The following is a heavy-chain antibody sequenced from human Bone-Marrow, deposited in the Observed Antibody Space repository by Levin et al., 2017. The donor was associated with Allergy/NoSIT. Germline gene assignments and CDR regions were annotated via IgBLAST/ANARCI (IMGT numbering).Heavy chain of an antibody. Sequence: KPGGSLRLSCTVSGGSISSGDYYWSWIRQPPGKGLEWIGYIYYSGSTYYNPSLKSRVTISVDTSKNQFSLKLSSVTAADTAVYYCARDGARGDDYGDYGYAFDIWGQGTMVTVSS. J-gene: IGHJ3*02. D-gene: IGHD4-17*01. CDR1: GGSISSGDYY. V-gene: IGHV4-30-4*01. CDR2: IYYSGST. CDR3: ARDGARGDDYGDYGYAFDI.